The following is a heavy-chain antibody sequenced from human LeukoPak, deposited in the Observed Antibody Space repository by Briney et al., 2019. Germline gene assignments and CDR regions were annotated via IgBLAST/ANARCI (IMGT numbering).Heavy chain of an antibody. CDR3: ARGLSGHYAFDV. CDR1: GFTFSDYW. J-gene: IGHJ3*01. D-gene: IGHD1-26*01. Sequence: GGSLRLSCAASGFTFSDYWVHWVRQPPGKGLVWVSRINSGGSITSYADSVKGRFTISRDDAKNTLYLQMNTLRAEDTAVYYCARGLSGHYAFDVWGRGTMVTVSS. V-gene: IGHV3-74*01. CDR2: INSGGSIT.